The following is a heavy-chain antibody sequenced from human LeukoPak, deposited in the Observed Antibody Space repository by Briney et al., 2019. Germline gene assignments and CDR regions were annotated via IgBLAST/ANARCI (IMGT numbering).Heavy chain of an antibody. J-gene: IGHJ4*02. CDR1: GYTLTELS. V-gene: IGHV1-2*02. CDR3: ARDPPQYYDILTGWVRLDYFDY. Sequence: ASVKVSCKVSGYTLTELSMHWVRQAPGKGLEWMGWINPNSGGSNYAQKFQGRVTMTRDTSISTAYMELSRLRSDDTAVYYCARDPPQYYDILTGWVRLDYFDYWGQGTLVTVSS. D-gene: IGHD3-9*01. CDR2: INPNSGGS.